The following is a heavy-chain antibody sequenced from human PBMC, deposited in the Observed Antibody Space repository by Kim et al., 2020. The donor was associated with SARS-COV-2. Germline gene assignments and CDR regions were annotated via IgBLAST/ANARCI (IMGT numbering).Heavy chain of an antibody. Sequence: GGSLRLSCAASGFTFSGSAMHWVRQASGKGLEWVGRIRSKANSYATAYAASVKGRFTISRDDSKNTAYLQMNSLKTEDTAVYYCTSPGYSTVYYGMDVWGQGTTVTVSS. CDR1: GFTFSGSA. D-gene: IGHD5-18*01. V-gene: IGHV3-73*01. CDR2: IRSKANSYAT. CDR3: TSPGYSTVYYGMDV. J-gene: IGHJ6*02.